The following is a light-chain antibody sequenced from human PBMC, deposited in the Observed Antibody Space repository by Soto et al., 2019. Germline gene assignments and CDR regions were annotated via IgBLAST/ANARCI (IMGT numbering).Light chain of an antibody. J-gene: IGKJ1*01. V-gene: IGKV3-15*01. CDR1: QDVTTN. CDR3: QQYRWWPPRT. Sequence: EVVVTQSPDTLSVSPGESATLFCRTSQDVTTNLAWYQQRPGQAPRLLDSGATTRATGVSARFSSRGSGTEFTPTISSLQSEDLAVYFCQQYRWWPPRTFGQGTRVEIK. CDR2: GAT.